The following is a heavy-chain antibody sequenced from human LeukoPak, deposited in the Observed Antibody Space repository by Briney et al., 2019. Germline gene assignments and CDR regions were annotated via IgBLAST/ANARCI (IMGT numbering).Heavy chain of an antibody. CDR1: GFTFSSYA. Sequence: GGSLRLSCAASGFTFSSYAMSWVRQAPGKGLEWVSAISGSGGCTYYADSVKGRFTISRDNSKNTLYLQMNSLRAEDTAVYYCAKLPDYYGSGSYYNWFDPWGQGTLVTVSS. CDR3: AKLPDYYGSGSYYNWFDP. D-gene: IGHD3-10*01. CDR2: ISGSGGCT. V-gene: IGHV3-23*01. J-gene: IGHJ5*02.